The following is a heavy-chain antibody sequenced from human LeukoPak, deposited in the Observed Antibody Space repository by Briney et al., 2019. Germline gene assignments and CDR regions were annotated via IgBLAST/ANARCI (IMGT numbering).Heavy chain of an antibody. CDR3: ARGDGLDV. CDR1: GFTFSSYW. J-gene: IGHJ6*02. Sequence: GGSLRLSCAASGFTFSSYWMKWARQAPGKGLECVASINYNGNVNNYVDTVKGRFTISRDNAKNSLYLQKSNVRAEDTAVYFCARGDGLDVWGQGATVTVSS. CDR2: INYNGNVN. D-gene: IGHD3-16*01. V-gene: IGHV3-7*03.